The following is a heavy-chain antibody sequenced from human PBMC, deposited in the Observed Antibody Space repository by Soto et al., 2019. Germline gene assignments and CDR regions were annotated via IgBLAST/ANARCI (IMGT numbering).Heavy chain of an antibody. CDR3: AREMGVIGAPGYTWFDP. J-gene: IGHJ5*02. D-gene: IGHD1-26*01. CDR1: GYTFSDYY. Sequence: ASVKVSCKASGYTFSDYYVHWVREAPGQGPEWTGWINPSSGGTIYTQRFQGRVTMTRDTSISTVYMELSRLTSDDTAVYYCAREMGVIGAPGYTWFDPWGQGALVTVSS. V-gene: IGHV1-2*02. CDR2: INPSSGGT.